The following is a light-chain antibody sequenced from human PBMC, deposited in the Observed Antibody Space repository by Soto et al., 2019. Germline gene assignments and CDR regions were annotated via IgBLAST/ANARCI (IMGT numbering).Light chain of an antibody. CDR1: KLGDKY. V-gene: IGLV3-1*01. J-gene: IGLJ2*01. CDR2: QDN. CDR3: QAWDSSTEGV. Sequence: SYELTQPPSVSVSPGQTASITCSGDKLGDKYACWYQQKPGQSPVLVIYQDNKRPSGIPERFSGSNSGNTATLTISGTQAMDEADYYCQAWDSSTEGVFGGGTKLTVL.